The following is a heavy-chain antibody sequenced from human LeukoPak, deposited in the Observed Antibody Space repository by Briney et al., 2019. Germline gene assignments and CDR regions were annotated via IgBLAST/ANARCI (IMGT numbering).Heavy chain of an antibody. CDR3: ASYLTSIPSGMDV. CDR1: GFTFSRYW. D-gene: IGHD2/OR15-2a*01. Sequence: GGSLRLSCAASGFTFSRYWMHWLRQAPGKGLVWVSRISTDGNSTSYAGSVKGRFTISRDNGKNTLYLQMNSLRAEDTAVYYCASYLTSIPSGMDVWGQGTTVTVSS. J-gene: IGHJ6*02. V-gene: IGHV3-74*01. CDR2: ISTDGNST.